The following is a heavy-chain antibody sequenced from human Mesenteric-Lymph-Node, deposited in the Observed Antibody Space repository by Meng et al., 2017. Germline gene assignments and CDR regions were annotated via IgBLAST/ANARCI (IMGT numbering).Heavy chain of an antibody. Sequence: ASVKVSCKASGYTFTSYGISWVRQAPGQGLEWMGIINPSGGSTSYAQKFQGRVTMTRDTSTSTVYMELSSLRSEDTAVYYCARDPIVPAATVTTGWFDPWGQGTLVTVSS. J-gene: IGHJ5*02. CDR3: ARDPIVPAATVTTGWFDP. D-gene: IGHD2-2*01. V-gene: IGHV1-46*01. CDR1: GYTFTSYG. CDR2: INPSGGST.